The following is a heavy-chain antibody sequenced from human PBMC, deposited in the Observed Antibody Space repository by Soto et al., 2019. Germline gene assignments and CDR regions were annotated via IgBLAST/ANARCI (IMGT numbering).Heavy chain of an antibody. Sequence: GASVKVSCKASGYTFTSYGISWVRQAPGQGLEWMGWISAYNGNTNYAQKLQGRVTMTTDTSTSTAHMELRSLRSDDTAVYYCARSKQWLVPDAFDIWGQGTMVTVSS. J-gene: IGHJ3*02. CDR3: ARSKQWLVPDAFDI. CDR2: ISAYNGNT. D-gene: IGHD6-19*01. V-gene: IGHV1-18*01. CDR1: GYTFTSYG.